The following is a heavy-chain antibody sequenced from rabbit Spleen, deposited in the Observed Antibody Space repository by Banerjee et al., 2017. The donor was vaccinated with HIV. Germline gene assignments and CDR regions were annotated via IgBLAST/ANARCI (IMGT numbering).Heavy chain of an antibody. CDR3: ARSDHSNGWAYNL. D-gene: IGHD4-1*01. V-gene: IGHV1S21*01. CDR1: GFDISRTG. CDR2: IDLLFGTT. Sequence: EQLMESGGGLVQPGGSLKLSCKASGFDISRTGVSWVRQAPGKGLEWIGYIDLLFGTTYYANWVNGRFTISKTSSTTVDLQATSLTVADTATYFCARSDHSNGWAYNLWGPGTLVTVS. J-gene: IGHJ4*01.